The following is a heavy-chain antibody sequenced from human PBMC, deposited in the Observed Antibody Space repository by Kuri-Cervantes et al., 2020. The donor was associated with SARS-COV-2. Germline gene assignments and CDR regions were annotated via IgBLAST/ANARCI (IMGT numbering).Heavy chain of an antibody. J-gene: IGHJ4*02. V-gene: IGHV4-38-2*02. CDR3: ARTKRSTVVTPSVPYFDY. CDR2: TYHSGST. CDR1: GYSISSGYY. Sequence: SETLSLTCTVSGYSISSGYYWGWIRQPPGKGLEWIGSTYHSGSTYYNPSLKSRVTISVDTSKNQFSLKLSSVTAADTAVYYCARTKRSTVVTPSVPYFDYWGQGTLVTVSS. D-gene: IGHD4-23*01.